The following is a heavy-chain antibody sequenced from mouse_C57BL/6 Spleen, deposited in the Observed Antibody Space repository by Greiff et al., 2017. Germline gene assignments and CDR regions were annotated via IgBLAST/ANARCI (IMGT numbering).Heavy chain of an antibody. CDR2: IDPETGGT. CDR1: GYTFTDYE. J-gene: IGHJ2*01. V-gene: IGHV1-15*01. CDR3: TRWQITTVVATSFDY. Sequence: VQLQQSGAELVRPGASVTLSCKASGYTFTDYEMHWVKQTPVHGLEWIGAIDPETGGTAYNQKFKGKAILTADKSSSTAYMELRSLTSEDSAVYYCTRWQITTVVATSFDYWGQGTTLTVSS. D-gene: IGHD1-1*01.